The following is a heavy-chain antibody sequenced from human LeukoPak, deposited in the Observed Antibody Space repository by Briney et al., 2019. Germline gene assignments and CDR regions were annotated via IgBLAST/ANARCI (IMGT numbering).Heavy chain of an antibody. CDR3: ARRHCSSTSCQGLDY. V-gene: IGHV3-21*01. CDR1: GFTFSSYS. CDR2: ISSSSSYI. D-gene: IGHD2-2*01. Sequence: GGSLRLSCAASGFTFSSYSMNWVRQAPGKGLEWVSSISSSSSYIYYADSVKGRFTISRDNAKNSLYLQMSSLRAEDTAVYYCARRHCSSTSCQGLDYWGQGTLVTVSS. J-gene: IGHJ4*02.